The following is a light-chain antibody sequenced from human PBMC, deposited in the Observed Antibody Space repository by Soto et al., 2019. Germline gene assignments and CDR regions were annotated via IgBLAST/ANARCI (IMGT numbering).Light chain of an antibody. CDR3: QQYGSSPPKYN. V-gene: IGKV3-20*01. CDR1: QSVSSSY. Sequence: EIVLTQSPGTLSLSTGERATLSCRASQSVSSSYLAWYQQKPGQAPRLLIYGASSRATGIPDRFSGSGSGTDFTLTISRLEPEDFAVYYCQQYGSSPPKYNFVQGTKQEIK. J-gene: IGKJ2*01. CDR2: GAS.